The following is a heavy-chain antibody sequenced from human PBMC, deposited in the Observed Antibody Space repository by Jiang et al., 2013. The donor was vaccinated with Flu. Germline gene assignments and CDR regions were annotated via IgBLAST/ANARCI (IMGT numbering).Heavy chain of an antibody. D-gene: IGHD3-3*01. V-gene: IGHV1-69*05. J-gene: IGHJ3*02. Sequence: SSVKVSCKASGGTFSSYAISWVRQAPGQGLEWMGGIIPIFGTANYAQKFQGRVTITRDTSASTAYMELSSLRSEDTAVYYCARPITIFGVVIISVGDAFDIWGQGTMVTVSS. CDR3: ARPITIFGVVIISVGDAFDI. CDR1: GGTFSSYA. CDR2: IIPIFGTA.